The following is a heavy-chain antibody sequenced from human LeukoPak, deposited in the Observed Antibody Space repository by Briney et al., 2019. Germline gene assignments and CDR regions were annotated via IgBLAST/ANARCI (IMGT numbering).Heavy chain of an antibody. J-gene: IGHJ4*02. CDR1: GFTFSSYG. CDR3: AKDRSAVVRASPMDY. D-gene: IGHD3-10*01. Sequence: PGRSLILSCEASGFTFSSYGMHWVRQAPGRGLEWVALITYDGYYKYYADSVKGRFTISSDNSKNTLYLHMNSLRPEDTAVYYCAKDRSAVVRASPMDYWGQGTLVIVSS. CDR2: ITYDGYYK. V-gene: IGHV3-30*18.